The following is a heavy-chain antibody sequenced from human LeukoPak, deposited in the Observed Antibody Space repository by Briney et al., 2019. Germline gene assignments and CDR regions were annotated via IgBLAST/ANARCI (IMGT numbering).Heavy chain of an antibody. J-gene: IGHJ3*02. CDR3: AGGWTGDAFDI. CDR2: ISGSGGST. CDR1: GFTFSSYG. V-gene: IGHV3-23*01. D-gene: IGHD2-15*01. Sequence: GGTLRLSCAASGFTFSSYGMSWVRQAPGKGLEWVSAISGSGGSTYYADSVKGRFTISRDNSKNTLYLQMNSLRAEDTAVYYCAGGWTGDAFDIWGQGTMVTVSS.